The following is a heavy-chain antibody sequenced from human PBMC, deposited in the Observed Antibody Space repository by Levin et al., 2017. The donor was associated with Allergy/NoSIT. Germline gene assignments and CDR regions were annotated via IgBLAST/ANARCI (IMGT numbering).Heavy chain of an antibody. D-gene: IGHD6-13*01. J-gene: IGHJ5*02. V-gene: IGHV3-48*01. Sequence: GGSLRLSCAASGFTFSTYSMNWVRQAPGKGLEWVSYIGRSGGPIYYADSVRGRFTISRDNAKNSLNLQMNSLRAEDTAVYYCARAPYSSSWPRQLNHWGQGTLVTVSS. CDR1: GFTFSTYS. CDR2: IGRSGGPI. CDR3: ARAPYSSSWPRQLNH.